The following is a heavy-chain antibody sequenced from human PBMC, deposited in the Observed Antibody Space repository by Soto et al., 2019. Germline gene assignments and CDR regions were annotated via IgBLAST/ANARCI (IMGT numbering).Heavy chain of an antibody. V-gene: IGHV3-30-3*01. CDR2: ISYDGSNK. CDR1: GFTFSSYA. CDR3: AKDGDGYKGRRYFDY. D-gene: IGHD5-12*01. J-gene: IGHJ4*02. Sequence: GGSLRLSCAASGFTFSSYAMHWVRQAPGKGLEWVAVISYDGSNKYYADSVKGRFTISRDNSKNTLYLQMNSLRAEDTAVYYCAKDGDGYKGRRYFDYWGQGTLVTVSS.